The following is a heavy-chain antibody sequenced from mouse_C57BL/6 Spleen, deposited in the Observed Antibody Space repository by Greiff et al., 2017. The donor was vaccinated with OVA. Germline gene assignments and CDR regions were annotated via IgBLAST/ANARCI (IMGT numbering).Heavy chain of an antibody. Sequence: VQLQQSGAELVRPGASVKLSCKASGYTFTDYYINWVKQRPGQGLEWIARIYPGSGNTYYNEKFKGKATLTADKSSSTAYMQLSSLTSEDSAVYFWAVYDYNEGGYAMDYWGQGTSVTVSS. CDR1: GYTFTDYY. CDR3: AVYDYNEGGYAMDY. D-gene: IGHD2-4*01. J-gene: IGHJ4*01. CDR2: IYPGSGNT. V-gene: IGHV1-76*01.